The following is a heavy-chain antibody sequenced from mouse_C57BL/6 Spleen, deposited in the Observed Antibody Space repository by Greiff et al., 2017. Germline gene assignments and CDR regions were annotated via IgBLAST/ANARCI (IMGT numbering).Heavy chain of an antibody. Sequence: QVQLQQSEAELVKPGASVKISCKASGYAFSSYWMNWVKQRPGQGLEWIGQIYPGDGGTNYNGKFKGKATLTADKSSSTAYMQLSSLTSADSAVYFGARREGYGSSYGFAYWGQGTLVTVSA. V-gene: IGHV1-80*01. CDR3: ARREGYGSSYGFAY. CDR1: GYAFSSYW. CDR2: IYPGDGGT. D-gene: IGHD1-1*01. J-gene: IGHJ3*01.